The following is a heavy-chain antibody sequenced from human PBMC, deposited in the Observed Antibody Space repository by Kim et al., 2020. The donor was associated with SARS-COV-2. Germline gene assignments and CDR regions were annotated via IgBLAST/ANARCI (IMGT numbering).Heavy chain of an antibody. CDR2: INHSGST. CDR1: GGSFSGYY. CDR3: ARVSFMGCSSTSCYPPYFDY. Sequence: SETLSLTCAVYGGSFSGYYWSWIRQPPGKGLEWIGEINHSGSTNYNPSLKSRVTISVDTSKNQFSLKLSSVTAADTAVYYCARVSFMGCSSTSCYPPYFDYWGQGTLVTVSS. V-gene: IGHV4-34*01. J-gene: IGHJ4*02. D-gene: IGHD2-2*01.